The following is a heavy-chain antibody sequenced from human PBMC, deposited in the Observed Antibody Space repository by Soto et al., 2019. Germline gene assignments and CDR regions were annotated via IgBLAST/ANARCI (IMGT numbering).Heavy chain of an antibody. J-gene: IGHJ6*02. V-gene: IGHV3-43*01. CDR2: ITWDGGSI. CDR3: AKGGFGGYGMDV. D-gene: IGHD6-25*01. Sequence: GGALRLFCAASGFNFHDYTIHWVRQSPGKGLEWVSFITWDGGSIYYADSVKGRFTISRDNSKNSLTLEMNSLRSEDSGVYYCAKGGFGGYGMDVWVQGTTFTVSS. CDR1: GFNFHDYT.